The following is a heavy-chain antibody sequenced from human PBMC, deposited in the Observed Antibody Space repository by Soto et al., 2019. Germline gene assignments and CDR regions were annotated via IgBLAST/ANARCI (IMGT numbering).Heavy chain of an antibody. CDR3: ARDPRYCSSTSCYTTSAWFAP. V-gene: IGHV1-69*04. J-gene: IGHJ5*02. CDR1: GGTFSSYT. D-gene: IGHD2-2*02. CDR2: IIPILGIA. Sequence: GASVKVSCKASGGTFSSYTISWVRQAPGQGLEWMGRIIPILGIANYAQKFQGRVTITADKSTSTAYMELSSLRSEDTAVYYCARDPRYCSSTSCYTTSAWFAPWGQGTLVTVSS.